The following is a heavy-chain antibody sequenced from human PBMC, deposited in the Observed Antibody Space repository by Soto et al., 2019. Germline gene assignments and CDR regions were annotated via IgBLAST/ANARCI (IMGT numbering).Heavy chain of an antibody. J-gene: IGHJ4*02. CDR1: GGSISSYY. V-gene: IGHV4-59*08. CDR3: AISGYSSDY. Sequence: SETLSLTCTVSGGSISSYYWSWIRQPPGKGLEWIGYIYYSGSPNYNPSLKSRVTISVDTSKNQFSLKLGSVTAADTAVYYCAISGYSSDYWGQGTLVTVSS. CDR2: IYYSGSP. D-gene: IGHD3-22*01.